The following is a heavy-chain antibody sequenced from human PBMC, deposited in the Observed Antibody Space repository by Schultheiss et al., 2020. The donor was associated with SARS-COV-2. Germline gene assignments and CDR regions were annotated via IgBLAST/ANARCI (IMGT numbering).Heavy chain of an antibody. J-gene: IGHJ6*03. CDR3: ARDQTGTTGGYYYYYYMDV. V-gene: IGHV1-18*01. CDR1: GGTFSSYA. D-gene: IGHD1-1*01. CDR2: ISAYNGNT. Sequence: ASVKVSCKASGGTFSSYAISWVRQAPGQGLEWMGWISAYNGNTNYAQKLQGRVTMTTDTSTSTAYMELRSLRSDDTAVYYCARDQTGTTGGYYYYYYMDVWGKGTTVTVSS.